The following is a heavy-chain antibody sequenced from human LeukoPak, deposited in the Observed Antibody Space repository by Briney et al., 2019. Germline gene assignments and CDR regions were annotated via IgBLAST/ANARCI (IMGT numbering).Heavy chain of an antibody. D-gene: IGHD2-2*01. V-gene: IGHV3-21*01. CDR1: GFTFSNYA. Sequence: GGSLRLSCAASGFTFSNYAMHWVRQAPGKGLEWVSSISSSSYIYYADSVKGRFTISRDNAKNSLYLQMNSLRAEDTAVYYCARASTDAFDIWGQGTMVTVSS. CDR2: ISSSSYI. J-gene: IGHJ3*02. CDR3: ARASTDAFDI.